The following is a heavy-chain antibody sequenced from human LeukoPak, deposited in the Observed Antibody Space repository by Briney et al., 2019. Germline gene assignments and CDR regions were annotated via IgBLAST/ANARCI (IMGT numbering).Heavy chain of an antibody. J-gene: IGHJ4*02. CDR1: GHTLTDLS. CDR3: ARGITIFGVVSATPLYYFDY. D-gene: IGHD3-3*01. CDR2: LDPEDGET. Sequence: ASVKVSCKVSGHTLTDLSTHWVRQTPGGGLEWMGGLDPEDGETIYAQKFQGRVTMTEDTSTDTAYMELSSLRSEDTAVYYCARGITIFGVVSATPLYYFDYWGQGTLVTVSS. V-gene: IGHV1-24*01.